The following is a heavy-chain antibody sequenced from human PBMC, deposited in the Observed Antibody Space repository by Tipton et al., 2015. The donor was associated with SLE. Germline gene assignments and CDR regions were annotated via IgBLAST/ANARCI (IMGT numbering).Heavy chain of an antibody. CDR1: GGSISSSSYY. V-gene: IGHV4-39*01. D-gene: IGHD6-19*01. CDR3: ARHSSGWPDY. J-gene: IGHJ4*02. Sequence: TLSLTCTVSGGSISSSSYYWGWIRQPPGKGLEWIGSIYYSGSTYYNSSLKSRVTMSVDTSKNQFSLKLSSVTAADTAVYYCARHSSGWPDYWGQGTLVTVSS. CDR2: IYYSGST.